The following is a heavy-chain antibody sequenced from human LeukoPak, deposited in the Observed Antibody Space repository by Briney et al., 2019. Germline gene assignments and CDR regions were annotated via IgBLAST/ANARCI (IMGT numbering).Heavy chain of an antibody. D-gene: IGHD5-12*01. J-gene: IGHJ6*02. CDR1: GGTFNSYA. V-gene: IGHV1-69*13. CDR3: ARSLSGYVEYYYYYGMDV. Sequence: SVKVSCKASGGTFNSYAISWVRQAPGQGLEWMGGIIPIFGTANYAQKFQGRVTITADESTSTAYMELSSLRSEDTAVYHCARSLSGYVEYYYYYGMDVWGQGTTVTVSS. CDR2: IIPIFGTA.